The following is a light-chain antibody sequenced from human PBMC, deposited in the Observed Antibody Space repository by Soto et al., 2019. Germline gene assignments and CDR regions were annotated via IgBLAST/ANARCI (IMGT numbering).Light chain of an antibody. Sequence: EIVMAQPPSTLSASPGERVTLSFRGSQSLTRNLARYQQKSGQAPRLHISGAASRATGIPDRFSGSGSGTDFTLTISRLELEDFAGHHCHQYVSSWTFGQGTKVDIK. J-gene: IGKJ1*01. CDR2: GAA. CDR1: QSLTRN. CDR3: HQYVSSWT. V-gene: IGKV3-20*01.